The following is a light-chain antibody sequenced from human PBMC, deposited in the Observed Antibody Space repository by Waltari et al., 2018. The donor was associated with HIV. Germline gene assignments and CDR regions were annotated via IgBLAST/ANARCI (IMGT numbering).Light chain of an antibody. CDR2: NVA. CDR3: QHNYSPPPT. J-gene: IGKJ1*01. Sequence: DIQMTQSPSSLSASVGDRVTITCRASQNIKNYLSWYQQKPGKAPKLLIYNVASLQSGVSSRFSGSGSGTEFTLAIDSLQPEDLATYYCQHNYSPPPTFGQGTKVEIK. V-gene: IGKV1-39*01. CDR1: QNIKNY.